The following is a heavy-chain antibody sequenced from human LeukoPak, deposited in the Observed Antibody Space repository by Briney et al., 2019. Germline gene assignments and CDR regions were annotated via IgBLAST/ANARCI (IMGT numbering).Heavy chain of an antibody. Sequence: GGSLRLSCAASGFTFSNSLMHWVRQVPGKGLVWVARIDTDGSTTHYADSMKGRFTISRDNAKNTLYLQMNSLRAEDTAVYYCARDRDGYNYWGQGTLVTVSS. V-gene: IGHV3-74*01. D-gene: IGHD5-24*01. CDR3: ARDRDGYNY. J-gene: IGHJ4*02. CDR2: IDTDGSTT. CDR1: GFTFSNSL.